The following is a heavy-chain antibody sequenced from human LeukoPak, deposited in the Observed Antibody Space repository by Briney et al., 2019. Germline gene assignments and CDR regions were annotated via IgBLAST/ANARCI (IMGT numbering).Heavy chain of an antibody. D-gene: IGHD3-10*01. CDR3: ARDPRIDYYGSGSSTYGMDV. Sequence: ASVKVSCKASGYTFTSYDFNWVRQATGQRPEWMGWMSPNSGDTGYAQKFQDRVTMTRNTSISTAYMELSSLRSDDTAVYYCARDPRIDYYGSGSSTYGMDVWGQGTTVTVSS. J-gene: IGHJ6*02. CDR2: MSPNSGDT. CDR1: GYTFTSYD. V-gene: IGHV1-8*01.